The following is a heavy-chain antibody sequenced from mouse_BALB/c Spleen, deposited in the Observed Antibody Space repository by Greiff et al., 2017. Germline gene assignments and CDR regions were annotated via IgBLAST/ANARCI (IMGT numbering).Heavy chain of an antibody. J-gene: IGHJ4*01. CDR3: ARTITTVVATYYYYYAMDY. CDR2: IDPANGNT. V-gene: IGHV14-3*02. Sequence: VQLQQSGAELVKPGASVKLSCTASGFNIKDTYMHWVKQRPEQGLEWIGRIDPANGNTKYDPKFQGKATITADTSSNTAYLQRSSLTSEDTAVYYCARTITTVVATYYYYYAMDYWGQGTSVTVSS. D-gene: IGHD1-1*01. CDR1: GFNIKDTY.